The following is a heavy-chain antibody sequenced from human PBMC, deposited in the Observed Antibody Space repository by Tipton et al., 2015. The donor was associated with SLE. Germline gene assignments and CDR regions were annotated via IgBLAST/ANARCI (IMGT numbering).Heavy chain of an antibody. CDR3: ARDQYDFWSGTPGPLGQYYYMDV. V-gene: IGHV3-23*01. J-gene: IGHJ6*03. Sequence: SLRLSCATSGFTFSSYAMSWVRQAPGKGLEWVSGISGSGGNTYYADSVKGRFTISRDNSKNTLYLQLNSLRVEDTALYYCARDQYDFWSGTPGPLGQYYYMDVWGKGTTVTVSS. D-gene: IGHD3-3*01. CDR2: ISGSGGNT. CDR1: GFTFSSYA.